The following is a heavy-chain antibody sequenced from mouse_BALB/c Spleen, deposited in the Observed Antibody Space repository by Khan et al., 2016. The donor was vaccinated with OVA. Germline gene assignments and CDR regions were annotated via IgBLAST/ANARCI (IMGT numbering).Heavy chain of an antibody. CDR2: ITSGGSYT. V-gene: IGHV5-6-4*01. J-gene: IGHJ2*01. CDR3: TRDRNYYGSSFYFDY. CDR1: GFTFSSYS. Sequence: EVELVESGGGLVKPGGSLRLSCEASGFTFSSYSMSWVRQTPEKRLEWVATITSGGSYTYYPASVQGRFTISRDNAKNPLYLQMSSLKSEDTAMYYCTRDRNYYGSSFYFDYWGQGTTLTVSS. D-gene: IGHD1-1*01.